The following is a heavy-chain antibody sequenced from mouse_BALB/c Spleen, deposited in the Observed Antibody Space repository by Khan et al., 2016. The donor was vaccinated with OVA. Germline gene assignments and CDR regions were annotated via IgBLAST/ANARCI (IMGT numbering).Heavy chain of an antibody. D-gene: IGHD1-1*01. CDR2: IHYSGST. J-gene: IGHJ1*03. CDR3: ARSSTTVVAYWYIDV. CDR1: GYSITSGYS. Sequence: EVQLQESGPDLVKPSQSLSLTCTVTGYSITSGYSWHWIRQFPGNKLEWMGYIHYSGSTNYNPSLKSRISITRDTSKNQFFLQLNSVTTEDKATYYCARSSTTVVAYWYIDVWGTGTTVTVSS. V-gene: IGHV3-1*02.